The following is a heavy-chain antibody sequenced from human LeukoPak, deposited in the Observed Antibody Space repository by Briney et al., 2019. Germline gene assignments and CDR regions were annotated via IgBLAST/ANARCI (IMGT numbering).Heavy chain of an antibody. D-gene: IGHD5-18*01. J-gene: IGHJ4*02. CDR3: ARDRDTAMVTRTYYFDY. CDR1: GFIFNDYA. CDR2: IAYDGNNK. Sequence: GRSLRLSCAASGFIFNDYAMHWVRQAPGKGLEWVAVIAYDGNNKYYADSVKGRFTISRDYSKNTMYLQVNSLRAEDTAVYYCARDRDTAMVTRTYYFDYWGQGTLVTVSS. V-gene: IGHV3-30-3*01.